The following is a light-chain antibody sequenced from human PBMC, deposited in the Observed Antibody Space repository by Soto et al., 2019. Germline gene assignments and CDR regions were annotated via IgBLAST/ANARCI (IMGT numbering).Light chain of an antibody. J-gene: IGKJ1*01. CDR3: QQSYSAPPGT. Sequence: DIQMTQSPSSLSSSVRERFTITCRASQSISSYLNWYQQKPGKAPKLLIYAASSLQSGVPSRFSGSGSGTDFTLTISSLQPEDFATYYCQQSYSAPPGTFGQGTKVDNK. CDR2: AAS. CDR1: QSISSY. V-gene: IGKV1-39*01.